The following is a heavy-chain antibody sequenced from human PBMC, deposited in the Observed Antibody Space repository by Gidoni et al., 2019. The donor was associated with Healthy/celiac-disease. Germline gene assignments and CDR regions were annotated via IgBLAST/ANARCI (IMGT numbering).Heavy chain of an antibody. Sequence: EVQLVESGGGLVQPGGSLRLSCAASGFTFSSYEMNWVRQAPGKGLEWVSYISSSGSTIYYADSVKGRFTISRDNAKNSLYLQMNSLRAEDTAVYYCARGSGWPYYFDYWGQGTLVTVSS. J-gene: IGHJ4*02. CDR1: GFTFSSYE. D-gene: IGHD6-19*01. CDR2: ISSSGSTI. CDR3: ARGSGWPYYFDY. V-gene: IGHV3-48*03.